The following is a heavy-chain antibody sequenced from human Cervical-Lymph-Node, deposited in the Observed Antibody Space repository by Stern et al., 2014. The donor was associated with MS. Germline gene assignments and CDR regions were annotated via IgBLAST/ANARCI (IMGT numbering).Heavy chain of an antibody. Sequence: VQLVESGGGVVQPGRSLRLSCAASGFTFSSYGMHWVRQAPGKGLEWVAVISYDGSNKYYADSVKGRFTISRDNSKNKLYLQMNSLRAEDTAVYYCAKAKAPIVVVPAAPGDYWGQGTLVTVSS. D-gene: IGHD2-2*01. CDR1: GFTFSSYG. J-gene: IGHJ4*02. V-gene: IGHV3-30*18. CDR2: ISYDGSNK. CDR3: AKAKAPIVVVPAAPGDY.